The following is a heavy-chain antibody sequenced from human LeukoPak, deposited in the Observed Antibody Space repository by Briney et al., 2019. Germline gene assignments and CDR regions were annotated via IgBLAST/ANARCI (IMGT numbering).Heavy chain of an antibody. J-gene: IGHJ4*02. D-gene: IGHD3-22*01. CDR1: GFTFSSYA. Sequence: PGGSLRLSCAASGFTFSSYAMHWVRQAPGKGLEGVAVISYDGSNKYYADSVRGRFTISRDNAKNTLYLQMNSLRAEGTALYYCAKDYYDSSGYLFDYWGQGTLAIVSS. CDR2: ISYDGSNK. CDR3: AKDYYDSSGYLFDY. V-gene: IGHV3-30-3*01.